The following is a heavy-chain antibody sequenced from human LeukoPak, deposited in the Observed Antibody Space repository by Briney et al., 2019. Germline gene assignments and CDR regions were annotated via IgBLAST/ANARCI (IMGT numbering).Heavy chain of an antibody. J-gene: IGHJ4*02. Sequence: PGGSLRLSCTASGFSFSSYWMHWVRQAPGKGLVWVSRINNDGSRTNYADSVRGRFTISRDNSKNTLYLQMNSLRAEDTAVYYCAIRRWPHGGNSDYWGQGTLVTVSS. CDR2: INNDGSRT. V-gene: IGHV3-74*01. D-gene: IGHD4-23*01. CDR3: AIRRWPHGGNSDY. CDR1: GFSFSSYW.